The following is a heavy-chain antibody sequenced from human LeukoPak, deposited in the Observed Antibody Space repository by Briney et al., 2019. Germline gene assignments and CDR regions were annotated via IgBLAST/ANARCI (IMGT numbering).Heavy chain of an antibody. D-gene: IGHD5-24*01. Sequence: ASVKVSCKASGYTFASYDINWVRQATGQGLEWMGWMNPNSGNTGYALKFQGRVTMTRNTSISTAYMELSSLRSEDTAVYYCARGWMSRDGYNNDYWGQGTLVTVSS. J-gene: IGHJ4*02. CDR2: MNPNSGNT. CDR3: ARGWMSRDGYNNDY. CDR1: GYTFASYD. V-gene: IGHV1-8*01.